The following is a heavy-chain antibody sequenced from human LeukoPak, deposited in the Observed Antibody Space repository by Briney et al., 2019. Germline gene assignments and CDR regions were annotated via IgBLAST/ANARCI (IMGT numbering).Heavy chain of an antibody. D-gene: IGHD3-22*01. V-gene: IGHV3-48*03. J-gene: IGHJ3*02. CDR1: GFTFSSYE. Sequence: GSLRLSCAASGFTFSSYEMNWVRQAPGKGLEWVSYISSSGSTIYYADSVKGRFTISRDNAKNTLYLQMNSLRAEDTAVYHCATGHYYDSSGYYPLPDAFDIWGRGTMVTVSS. CDR3: ATGHYYDSSGYYPLPDAFDI. CDR2: ISSSGSTI.